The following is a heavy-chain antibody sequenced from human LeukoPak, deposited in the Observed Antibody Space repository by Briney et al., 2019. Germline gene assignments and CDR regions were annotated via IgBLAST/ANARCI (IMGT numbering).Heavy chain of an antibody. Sequence: QSGRSLRLSCAASGFTFDGYAMPWVRQAPGKGLEWVSGISWNSGSIGYADSVKGRFTISRDNAKNSLYLQMNSLRAEDTALYYCAKVGSGSYYKAPFFDYWGQGTLVTVSS. V-gene: IGHV3-9*01. CDR3: AKVGSGSYYKAPFFDY. CDR1: GFTFDGYA. CDR2: ISWNSGSI. J-gene: IGHJ4*02. D-gene: IGHD3-10*01.